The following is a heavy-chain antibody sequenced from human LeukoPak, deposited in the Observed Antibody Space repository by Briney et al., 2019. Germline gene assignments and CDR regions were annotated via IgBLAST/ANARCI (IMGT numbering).Heavy chain of an antibody. V-gene: IGHV1-46*01. CDR2: INPSGGST. CDR1: GYTFTSYY. J-gene: IGHJ5*02. D-gene: IGHD3-22*01. CDR3: ARDSLYYDSSGYWFDP. Sequence: ASVKVSCTASGYTFTSYYMHWVRQAPGQGLEWMGIINPSGGSTSYAQKFQGRVTMTRDMSTSTVYMELSSLRSEDTAVYYCARDSLYYDSSGYWFDPWGQGTLVTVSS.